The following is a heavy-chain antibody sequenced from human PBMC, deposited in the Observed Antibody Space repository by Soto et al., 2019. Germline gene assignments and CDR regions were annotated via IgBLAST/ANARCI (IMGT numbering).Heavy chain of an antibody. V-gene: IGHV1-58*01. CDR1: GFTFTSSA. Sequence: QMQLVQSGPEVKKPGTSVKVSCKASGFTFTSSAVQWVRQARGQRLEWIGWIVVGSGNTNYAQKFQERVTITRDMSTSTAYMELSSLRSEDTAVYYCAATPVKDTAMAFYWYFDLWGRGTLVTVSS. CDR2: IVVGSGNT. D-gene: IGHD5-18*01. J-gene: IGHJ2*01. CDR3: AATPVKDTAMAFYWYFDL.